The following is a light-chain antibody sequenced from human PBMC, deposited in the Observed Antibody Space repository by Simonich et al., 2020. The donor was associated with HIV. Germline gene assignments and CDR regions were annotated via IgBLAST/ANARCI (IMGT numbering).Light chain of an antibody. J-gene: IGKJ2*01. V-gene: IGKV1-39*01. CDR1: QSISTY. CDR2: AAS. CDR3: QQSYSSLSYT. Sequence: DIQMTQSPSSLSASVGDRVTITCRASQSISTYLHWYQLKPGKAPKLLIYAASSLQSGVPSRFSGSGSGTDFTLTISSLQPEDFATYYCQQSYSSLSYTFGLGTKLEIK.